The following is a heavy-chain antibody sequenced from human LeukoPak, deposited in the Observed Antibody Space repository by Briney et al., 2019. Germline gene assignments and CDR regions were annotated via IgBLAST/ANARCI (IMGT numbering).Heavy chain of an antibody. Sequence: GGSLRLSCAASGFTVSSNYMSWVRQAPGKGLEWVSVIYSGGSTYYADSVKGRFTISRDNSKNTLYLQMNSLRAEDTAVYYCAREPVRGVFDYWGQGTLVTVSS. CDR1: GFTVSSNY. D-gene: IGHD3-10*01. CDR2: IYSGGST. CDR3: AREPVRGVFDY. J-gene: IGHJ4*02. V-gene: IGHV3-53*01.